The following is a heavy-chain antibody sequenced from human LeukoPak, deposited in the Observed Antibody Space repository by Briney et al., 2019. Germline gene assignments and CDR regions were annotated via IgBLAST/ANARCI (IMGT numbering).Heavy chain of an antibody. Sequence: ASLKVSCKTSGYNVISYYMHGVRQAPEQGLEWMGIINPSGGSASYAQKFQDRVTMTRDTSTSTVYMELSSLKSEDTAVYYCAREDVVLVDAVRYYYYGMDVWGQGTTVTVSS. CDR2: INPSGGSA. CDR3: AREDVVLVDAVRYYYYGMDV. D-gene: IGHD2-8*01. V-gene: IGHV1-46*01. J-gene: IGHJ6*02. CDR1: GYNVISYY.